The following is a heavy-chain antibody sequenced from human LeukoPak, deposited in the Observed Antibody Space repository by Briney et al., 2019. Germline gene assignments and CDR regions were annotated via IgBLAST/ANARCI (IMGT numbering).Heavy chain of an antibody. Sequence: GASVKVSCKASGYTSTSYGISWVRQAPGQGLEWMGWISDYNGITNYAQELQGRVTMTTDTSTSTVYMELSSLRSEDTAVYYCARDMGGIAVPEAGNWFDPWGQGTLVTVSS. D-gene: IGHD6-19*01. J-gene: IGHJ5*02. CDR3: ARDMGGIAVPEAGNWFDP. CDR2: ISDYNGIT. V-gene: IGHV1-18*01. CDR1: GYTSTSYG.